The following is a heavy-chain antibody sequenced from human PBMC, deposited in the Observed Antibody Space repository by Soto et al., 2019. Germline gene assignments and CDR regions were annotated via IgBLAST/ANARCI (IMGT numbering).Heavy chain of an antibody. Sequence: QVQLQQWGAGLLKPSETLSLTCAVYGGSFSGYYWSWIRQPPGKGLEWIGEINHSGSTNYNPSLKSRVTISVDTSKNQFSLKLSSVTAADTAVYYCASCVDYGGNSGPYYYYGMDVWGQGTTVTVSS. CDR2: INHSGST. CDR1: GGSFSGYY. J-gene: IGHJ6*02. D-gene: IGHD4-17*01. V-gene: IGHV4-34*01. CDR3: ASCVDYGGNSGPYYYYGMDV.